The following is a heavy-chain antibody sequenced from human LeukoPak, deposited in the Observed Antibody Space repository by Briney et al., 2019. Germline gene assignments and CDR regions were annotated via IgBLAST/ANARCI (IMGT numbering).Heavy chain of an antibody. D-gene: IGHD3-16*01. CDR2: IHCTGST. Sequence: SETLSLTCTVSGGSISGYYWTWIRQPPGKGLEWIGYIHCTGSTNYNPSLKSRVTISVDTSKNQLSLKLSSVTAADTAVYYCARCAVMDDDYFDYWGLGTLVTVSS. V-gene: IGHV4-59*01. CDR1: GGSISGYY. J-gene: IGHJ4*02. CDR3: ARCAVMDDDYFDY.